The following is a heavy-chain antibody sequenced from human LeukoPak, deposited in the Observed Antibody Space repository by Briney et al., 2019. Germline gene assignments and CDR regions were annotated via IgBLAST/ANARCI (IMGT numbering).Heavy chain of an antibody. CDR2: ISAYNGNT. CDR1: GYTFSSYG. CDR3: ARWSNYYDSSGYYDAFDI. Sequence: AASVKVSCKASGYTFSSYGISWVRQAPGQGLEWMGWISAYNGNTNYAQKLQGRVTMTTDTSTSTAYMELRSLRSDDTAVYYCARWSNYYDSSGYYDAFDIWGQGTMVTVSS. V-gene: IGHV1-18*01. D-gene: IGHD3-22*01. J-gene: IGHJ3*02.